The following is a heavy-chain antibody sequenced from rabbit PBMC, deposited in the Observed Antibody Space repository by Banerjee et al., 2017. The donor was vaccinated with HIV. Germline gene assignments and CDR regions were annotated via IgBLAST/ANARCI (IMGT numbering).Heavy chain of an antibody. CDR3: ARGDSSNSWGVGL. CDR2: IYTGSSGYA. D-gene: IGHD4-1*01. V-gene: IGHV1S45*01. J-gene: IGHJ3*01. CDR1: GFSFSGSYY. Sequence: QEQLVESGGGLVEPGASLTLTCKASGFSFSGSYYMCWVRQAPGKGLDWIACIYTGSSGYAYYASWAKGRFTISKTSSTTVTLQMTSLTAADTATYFCARGDSSNSWGVGLWGQGTLVTVS.